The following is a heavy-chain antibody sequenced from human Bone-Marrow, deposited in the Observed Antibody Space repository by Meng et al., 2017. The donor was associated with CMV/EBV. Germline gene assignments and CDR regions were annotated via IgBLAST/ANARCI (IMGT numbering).Heavy chain of an antibody. D-gene: IGHD5-18*01. CDR1: GFTFSSYA. CDR3: ARELKIKLRPAGMDV. J-gene: IGHJ6*02. CDR2: ISYDGSNK. V-gene: IGHV3-30-3*01. Sequence: GESLKISCAASGFTFSSYAMHWVRQAPGKGLEWVAVISYDGSNKYYADSVKGRFTISRDNSKNTLYLQMNSLRAEDTAVYYCARELKIKLRPAGMDVWGQGTTVTVSS.